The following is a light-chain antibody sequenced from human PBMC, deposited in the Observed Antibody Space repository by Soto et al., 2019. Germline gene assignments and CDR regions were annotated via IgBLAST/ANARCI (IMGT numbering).Light chain of an antibody. V-gene: IGLV2-8*01. CDR2: EIS. CDR1: SSDVGGYNY. CDR3: SSYAGGNNWV. Sequence: QSALTQPPSASGSPGQSVTISCTGTSSDVGGYNYVSWYQQHPGKAPKLMIFEISERPSGVPDRFSASKSGTPASLTVSGLQAGEVADYYPSSYAGGNNWVFGTGTKLTVL. J-gene: IGLJ1*01.